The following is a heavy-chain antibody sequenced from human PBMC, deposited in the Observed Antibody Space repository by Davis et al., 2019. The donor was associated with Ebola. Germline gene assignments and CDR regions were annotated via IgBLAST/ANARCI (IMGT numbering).Heavy chain of an antibody. Sequence: PGGSLRLSCEASGFTFSRSWMSWVRQAPGKGLEWVANINLDGNTKYYVDSVKGRFTISRDNAKNSLFLQMTSLRGEDTAVYYCIVAAYNNGWGDYWGQGTLVTVSS. CDR3: IVAAYNNGWGDY. CDR1: GFTFSRSW. J-gene: IGHJ4*02. V-gene: IGHV3-7*01. CDR2: INLDGNTK. D-gene: IGHD6-19*01.